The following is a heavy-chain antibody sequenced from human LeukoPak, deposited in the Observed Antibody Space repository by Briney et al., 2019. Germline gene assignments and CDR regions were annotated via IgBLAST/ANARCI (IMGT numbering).Heavy chain of an antibody. V-gene: IGHV3-33*01. Sequence: PGGSLSLSCAASGFTFSTYGMHWVRPAPGKGLEWVAVIWYDGNNKYYADSVKGRFTISRDNSKNTLYLQMHSLRAEDTAVYFCARGSGTTVTLDYWGQGTLVTVSS. CDR2: IWYDGNNK. CDR1: GFTFSTYG. CDR3: ARGSGTTVTLDY. J-gene: IGHJ4*02. D-gene: IGHD4-17*01.